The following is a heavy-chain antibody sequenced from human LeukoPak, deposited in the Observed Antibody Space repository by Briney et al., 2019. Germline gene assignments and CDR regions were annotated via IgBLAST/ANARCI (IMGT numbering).Heavy chain of an antibody. Sequence: GGSLRLSCAASGYTFSGLGMHWVRQAPGKGLEWVAFIRYDGSNKYYADSVKGRFTISRDNSKNTLYLQMNSLRAEDTAVYYCAKDGGNYGPYYFDYWGQGTLVTVSS. D-gene: IGHD1-7*01. J-gene: IGHJ4*02. CDR2: IRYDGSNK. V-gene: IGHV3-30*02. CDR3: AKDGGNYGPYYFDY. CDR1: GYTFSGLG.